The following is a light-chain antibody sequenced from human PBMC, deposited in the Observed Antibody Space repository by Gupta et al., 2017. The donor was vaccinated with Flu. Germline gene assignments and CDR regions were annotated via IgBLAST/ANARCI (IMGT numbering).Light chain of an antibody. J-gene: IGKJ1*01. CDR3: QQEDSSPRT. CDR2: GAS. CDR1: QSVSSSY. V-gene: IGKV3-20*01. Sequence: EIVLTQSPGTLSLSPGERATLSCRASQSVSSSYLAWYQQKPGQAPRLLIYGASSRATGIPDRFSGSGSGTEFTLTISRLEPEDFAVYYCQQEDSSPRTFGQGTKVEIK.